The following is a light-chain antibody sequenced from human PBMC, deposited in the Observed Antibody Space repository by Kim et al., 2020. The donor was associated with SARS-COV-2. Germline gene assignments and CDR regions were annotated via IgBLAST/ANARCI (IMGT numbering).Light chain of an antibody. Sequence: DIQMTQSPSTLSASVGDRVTITCRASQSISSWLAWYQQKPGKAPKLLIYKASSLESGVPSRFSGSGSGTEFTLTISSLQPDDFATYYCLQYNSYSPLTFGGGTKVVIK. CDR1: QSISSW. CDR2: KAS. V-gene: IGKV1-5*03. CDR3: LQYNSYSPLT. J-gene: IGKJ4*01.